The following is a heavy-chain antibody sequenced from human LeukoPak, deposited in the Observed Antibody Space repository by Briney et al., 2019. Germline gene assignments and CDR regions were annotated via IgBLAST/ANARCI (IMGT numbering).Heavy chain of an antibody. J-gene: IGHJ4*02. Sequence: HPGGSLRLPCAASGFTFSSYAMHWVRQAPGKGLEWVAVISYDGSNKYYADSVKGRFTISRDNSKNTLYLQMNSLRAEDTAVYYCARGGYCSSTSCYLNDYWGQGTLVTVSS. CDR1: GFTFSSYA. CDR3: ARGGYCSSTSCYLNDY. D-gene: IGHD2-2*01. V-gene: IGHV3-30-3*01. CDR2: ISYDGSNK.